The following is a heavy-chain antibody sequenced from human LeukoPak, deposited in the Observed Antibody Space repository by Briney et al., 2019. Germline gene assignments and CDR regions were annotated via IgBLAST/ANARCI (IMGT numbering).Heavy chain of an antibody. D-gene: IGHD2-8*01. J-gene: IGHJ4*02. CDR2: INHSGST. CDR3: ARGKTKGY. V-gene: IGHV4-34*01. CDR1: GGSFSGYY. Sequence: SETLSLTCAVYGGSFSGYYWSWIRQPPGKGLEWIGEINHSGSTNYNPSLTSRVTISVDTSKNQFSLKLSSVTAADTAVYYCARGKTKGYWGQGTLVTVSS.